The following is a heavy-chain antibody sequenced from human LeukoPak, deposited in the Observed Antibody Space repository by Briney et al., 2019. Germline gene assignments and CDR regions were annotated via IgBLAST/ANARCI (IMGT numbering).Heavy chain of an antibody. D-gene: IGHD3-3*01. CDR3: ARQDYDFWSGYSQPKINWFDP. CDR1: GGSISGSSYY. CDR2: IYYSGST. J-gene: IGHJ5*02. V-gene: IGHV4-39*01. Sequence: PSETLSLTCTVSGGSISGSSYYWGWIRQPPGKGLEWIGSIYYSGSTYYNPSLKSRVTISVDTSKNQFSLKLSSVTAADTAVYYCARQDYDFWSGYSQPKINWFDPWGQGTLVTVSS.